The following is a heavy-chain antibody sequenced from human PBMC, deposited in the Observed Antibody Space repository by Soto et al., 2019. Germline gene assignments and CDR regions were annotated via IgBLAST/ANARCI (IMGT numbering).Heavy chain of an antibody. CDR2: IYYSGST. D-gene: IGHD6-13*01. V-gene: IGHV4-59*07. CDR3: ARGRQQLATHHAFDI. CDR1: STSIRSYY. J-gene: IGHJ3*02. Sequence: PSGTLSLTCTVPSTSIRSYYWSWIRQPPGKGLEWIGYIYYSGSTNYNPSLKSRVTISVDTSKNQFSLKLSSVTAADTAVYYCARGRQQLATHHAFDIWCQGPMVT.